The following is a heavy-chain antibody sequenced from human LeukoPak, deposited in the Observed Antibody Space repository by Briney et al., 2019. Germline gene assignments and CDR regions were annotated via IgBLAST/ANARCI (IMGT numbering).Heavy chain of an antibody. V-gene: IGHV4-61*02. Sequence: SETLSLTCTVSGGSISSGSYYWSWIRQPAGKGLEWIGRIYTSGSTNYNPSLKSRVTISVDTSKNQFSLKLSSVTAADTAVYYCARGITGTTYDYYYYYMDVWGKGTTVTVSS. CDR2: IYTSGST. CDR3: ARGITGTTYDYYYYYMDV. CDR1: GGSISSGSYY. D-gene: IGHD1-7*01. J-gene: IGHJ6*03.